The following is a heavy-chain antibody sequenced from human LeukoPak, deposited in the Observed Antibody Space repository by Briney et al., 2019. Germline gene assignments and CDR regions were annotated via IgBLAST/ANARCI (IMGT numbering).Heavy chain of an antibody. CDR1: GFTFDDYA. V-gene: IGHV3-9*01. CDR3: AKDYYYDSSGYPDY. D-gene: IGHD3-22*01. CDR2: ISWNSGSI. J-gene: IGHJ4*02. Sequence: GGSLRLSCAASGFTFDDYAMHWVRQAPGKGLEWVSGISWNSGSIGYADSVKGRFTISRDNAKNSLYLQMNSLRAEDTALYYCAKDYYYDSSGYPDYWGQGTLVTVFS.